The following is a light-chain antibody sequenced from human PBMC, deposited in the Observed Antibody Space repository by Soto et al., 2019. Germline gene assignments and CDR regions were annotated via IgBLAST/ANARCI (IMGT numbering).Light chain of an antibody. CDR3: QQRSNWPPIT. Sequence: DIVLTQSPSSLSLSLGDRVTLSCQASQSVSSSLAWYQQKRGQAPTLLIYDASNRATGIPARFSGSGSGTDFTLTISSLEPEEFAVYYCQQRSNWPPITFGGGTKVDIK. CDR1: QSVSSS. J-gene: IGKJ4*01. V-gene: IGKV3-11*01. CDR2: DAS.